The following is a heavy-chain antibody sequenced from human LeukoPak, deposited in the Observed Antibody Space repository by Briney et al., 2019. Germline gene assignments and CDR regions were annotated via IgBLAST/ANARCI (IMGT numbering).Heavy chain of an antibody. CDR2: ISGSGGST. CDR1: GFTFSSYA. D-gene: IGHD6-13*01. Sequence: GGSLRLSCAASGFTFSSYAMSWVRQAPGKGLEWVSAISGSGGSTYYADSVKGRFAISRDNAKNSLYLQMNSLRAEDTAVYYCARDIAADYWGQGTLVTVSS. V-gene: IGHV3-23*01. J-gene: IGHJ4*02. CDR3: ARDIAADY.